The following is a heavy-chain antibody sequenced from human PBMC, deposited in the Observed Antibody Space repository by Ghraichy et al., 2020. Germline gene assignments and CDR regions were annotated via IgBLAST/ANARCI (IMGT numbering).Heavy chain of an antibody. V-gene: IGHV1-18*04. Sequence: ASVKVSCKASGYTFATYGISWVRQAPGQGLEWMGWISPYNGNTNYAEEFQGRVTMTADTSTSTAYMELRSLRSDDTAVYYCVRDRQKWLASAFDYWGQGTPVTVSS. CDR3: VRDRQKWLASAFDY. CDR1: GYTFATYG. D-gene: IGHD6-19*01. CDR2: ISPYNGNT. J-gene: IGHJ4*02.